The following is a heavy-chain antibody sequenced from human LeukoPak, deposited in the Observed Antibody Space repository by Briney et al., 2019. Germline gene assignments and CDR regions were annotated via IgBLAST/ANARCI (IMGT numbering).Heavy chain of an antibody. V-gene: IGHV1-2*02. CDR2: INSNSGGT. CDR1: GYTFTGPY. D-gene: IGHD2-8*01. CDR3: ARVEYCTKGVCINYDL. J-gene: IGHJ4*02. Sequence: ASVKVSCKASGYTFTGPYIHWMRQAPGQGPEWMGWINSNSGGTKYAQKFQGRVTVTRDTSTSTAYMELSGLRTDDTATYYCARVEYCTKGVCINYDLWGQGTLVTVSS.